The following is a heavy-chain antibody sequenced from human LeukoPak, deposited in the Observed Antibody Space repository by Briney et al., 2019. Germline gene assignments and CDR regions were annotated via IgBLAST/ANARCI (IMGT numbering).Heavy chain of an antibody. D-gene: IGHD1-7*01. CDR3: ARGLSGTSPTYYFDY. Sequence: SETLSLTCTVSGGSISSSSYYWGWIRQPPGKGLEWIGSIYYSGSTYYTPSLKSRVTISVDTSKNQFSLKLSSVTAADTAVYYCARGLSGTSPTYYFDYWGQGTLVTVSS. CDR1: GGSISSSSYY. V-gene: IGHV4-39*07. CDR2: IYYSGST. J-gene: IGHJ4*02.